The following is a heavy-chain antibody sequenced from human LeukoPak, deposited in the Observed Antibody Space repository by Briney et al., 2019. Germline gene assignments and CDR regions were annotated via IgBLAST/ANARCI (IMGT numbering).Heavy chain of an antibody. Sequence: ASVKVSCKASGYTFTGYYMHWVRQAPGQGLEWMGWINPNSGGTNYAQKFQGRVTMTRDTSISTAYMELSRLRSDDTAVYYCARVLGISYYSDYWGQGTLVTVSS. D-gene: IGHD1-26*01. CDR3: ARVLGISYYSDY. CDR2: INPNSGGT. CDR1: GYTFTGYY. V-gene: IGHV1-2*02. J-gene: IGHJ4*02.